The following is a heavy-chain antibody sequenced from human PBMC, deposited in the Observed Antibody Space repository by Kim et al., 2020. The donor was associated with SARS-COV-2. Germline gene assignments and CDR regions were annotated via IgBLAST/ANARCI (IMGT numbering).Heavy chain of an antibody. CDR2: INSGSDTI. Sequence: GGSLRLSCAASGFTFGSYSLNWVRQAPGKGLEWVSSINSGSDTIYSDDSVKGRFTISRDNAKTLLFLLMNILRAENTAVYYCVRDVRSYYCLPLGFWGQG. D-gene: IGHD3-10*01. J-gene: IGHJ1*01. CDR1: GFTFGSYS. V-gene: IGHV3-48*04. CDR3: VRDVRSYYCLPLGF.